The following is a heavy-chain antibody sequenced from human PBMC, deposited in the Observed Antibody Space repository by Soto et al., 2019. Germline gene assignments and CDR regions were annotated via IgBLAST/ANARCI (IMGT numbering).Heavy chain of an antibody. J-gene: IGHJ6*02. CDR1: GGTFSSYS. CDR3: ARSRVVAAAKYYYYAMDA. CDR2: IIPMFATT. V-gene: IGHV1-69*05. Sequence: QVQLVQSGAEVKKPGSSVKVSCKASGGTFSSYSMSWVRQAPGQGLEWMGGIIPMFATTNYAQKFQGRLTITPDESTRTAYMELTSLRSEYTAIYYCARSRVVAAAKYYYYAMDAWGQGTTVTVSS. D-gene: IGHD2-15*01.